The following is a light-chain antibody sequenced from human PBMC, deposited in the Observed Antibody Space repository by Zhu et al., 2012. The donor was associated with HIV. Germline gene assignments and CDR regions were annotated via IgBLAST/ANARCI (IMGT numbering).Light chain of an antibody. CDR3: QQRSNWPLT. J-gene: IGKJ4*01. V-gene: IGKV3-11*01. CDR1: RSVSSF. Sequence: IVLTQSPATLSLSPGERATVSCRASRSVSSFLAWYQQKPGQAPRLLIYDASKRATGIPARFSGSGSGTDFTLTISSLEPEDFALYYCQQRSNWPLTFGGGTKMEIK. CDR2: DAS.